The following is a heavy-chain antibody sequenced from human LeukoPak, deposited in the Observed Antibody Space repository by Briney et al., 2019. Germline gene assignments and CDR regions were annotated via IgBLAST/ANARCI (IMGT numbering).Heavy chain of an antibody. D-gene: IGHD2-2*01. CDR2: ISYDGSNK. Sequence: GGSLRLSCAASGFTFSSYAMHWVRQAPGKGLEWVAVISYDGSNKYYADSVKGRFTISRDNSKNTLYLQMNSLRAEDTAVYYCARDGGVCSSTSCYPYSFDYWGQGTLVTVSS. V-gene: IGHV3-30-3*01. CDR1: GFTFSSYA. CDR3: ARDGGVCSSTSCYPYSFDY. J-gene: IGHJ4*02.